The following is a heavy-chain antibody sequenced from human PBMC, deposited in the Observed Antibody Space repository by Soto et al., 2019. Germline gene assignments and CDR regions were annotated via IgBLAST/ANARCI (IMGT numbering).Heavy chain of an antibody. CDR1: GFTFSSYA. D-gene: IGHD6-13*01. J-gene: IGHJ4*02. V-gene: IGHV3-23*01. CDR3: AKAFSWYDY. Sequence: GGSLRLSCAASGFTFSSYAMNWVRQAPGKGLEWVSCISGSGGSTYYADSVKGRFTISRDNSKNTLYLQMSSLRAEDTAVYYCAKAFSWYDYWGQGTLVTVSS. CDR2: ISGSGGST.